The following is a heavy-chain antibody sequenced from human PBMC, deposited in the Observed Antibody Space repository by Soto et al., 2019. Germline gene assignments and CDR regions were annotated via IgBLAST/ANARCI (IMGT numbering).Heavy chain of an antibody. J-gene: IGHJ4*02. CDR2: IRQSGDRS. CDR1: GFIFSNFA. Sequence: GGSLRLSCAASGFIFSNFAMYWVRRAPGKGLEWVSSIRQSGDRSSYADSAKGRFTIPRDNSKNTLYLQMNGLRLDDTAVYYCVTAVRTRLDNWGPGTLVTVSS. CDR3: VTAVRTRLDN. V-gene: IGHV3-23*01. D-gene: IGHD3-10*01.